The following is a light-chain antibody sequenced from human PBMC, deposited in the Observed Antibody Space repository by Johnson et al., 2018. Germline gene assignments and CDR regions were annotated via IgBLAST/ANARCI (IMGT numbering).Light chain of an antibody. Sequence: QSVLTQPPSVSAAPGQKVTISCSGSSSNIGNNYVSWYQQLQGTAPKLLIYENNKRPSGIPDRFSGYKSGTSATLGITGLPTGDEADYYCGTWDSSLSAGNVFGTGTKVTVL. CDR3: GTWDSSLSAGNV. CDR2: ENN. CDR1: SSNIGNNY. J-gene: IGLJ1*01. V-gene: IGLV1-51*02.